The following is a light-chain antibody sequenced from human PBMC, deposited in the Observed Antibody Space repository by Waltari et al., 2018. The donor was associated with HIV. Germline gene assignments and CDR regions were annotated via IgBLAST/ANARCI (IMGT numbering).Light chain of an antibody. Sequence: EVVFTQSPATLSLSPGERATPSCRASQSVSAYLAWYHQIPAQPPQLIIYDASNRATGIPARFSGSGAGTDFTLTISSLEPEDFAVYYCQQRSNWRRSGLTFGGGTKVEIK. CDR2: DAS. CDR3: QQRSNWRRSGLT. V-gene: IGKV3-11*01. CDR1: QSVSAY. J-gene: IGKJ4*01.